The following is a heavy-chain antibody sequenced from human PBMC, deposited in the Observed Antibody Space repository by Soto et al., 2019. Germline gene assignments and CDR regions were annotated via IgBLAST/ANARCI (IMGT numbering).Heavy chain of an antibody. V-gene: IGHV3-30*03. J-gene: IGHJ4*02. CDR2: ISYDGSNK. CDR1: GFTFSSYG. D-gene: IGHD3-22*01. CDR3: AISSYYYDSSGPLIDY. Sequence: GGSLRLSCAASGFTFSSYGMHWVRQAPGKGLEWVAVISYDGSNKYYADSVKGRFTISRDNSKNTLYLQMNSLRAEDTAVYYCAISSYYYDSSGPLIDYWGQGTLVTVSS.